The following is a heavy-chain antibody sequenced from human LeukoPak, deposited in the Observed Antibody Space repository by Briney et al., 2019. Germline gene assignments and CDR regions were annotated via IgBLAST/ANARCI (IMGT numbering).Heavy chain of an antibody. CDR3: TRGSSGQRDN. CDR2: RNLNGGNT. D-gene: IGHD6-19*01. CDR1: GYTFTSCD. J-gene: IGHJ4*02. V-gene: IGHV1-8*01. Sequence: GSSVKVSCKASGYTFTSCDINWVRQATGPGLEWMGWRNLNGGNTGYGQSLQGRITMTRDISIGTAYIELRNLTSEDTAIYHCTRGSSGQRDNWGQGTLVTVSA.